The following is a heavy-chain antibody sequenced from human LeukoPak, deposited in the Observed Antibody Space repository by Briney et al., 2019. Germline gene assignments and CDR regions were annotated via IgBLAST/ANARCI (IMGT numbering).Heavy chain of an antibody. J-gene: IGHJ6*02. V-gene: IGHV3-66*01. Sequence: PGGSLRLSCAASGFTFNTFTMTWVRQAPGKGLEWVSVIYSGGSTYYADSVKGRFTISRDNSKNTLYLQMNSLRAEDTAVYYCARDPTNRLRPGGMDVWGQGTTVTVSS. D-gene: IGHD1-14*01. CDR2: IYSGGST. CDR3: ARDPTNRLRPGGMDV. CDR1: GFTFNTFT.